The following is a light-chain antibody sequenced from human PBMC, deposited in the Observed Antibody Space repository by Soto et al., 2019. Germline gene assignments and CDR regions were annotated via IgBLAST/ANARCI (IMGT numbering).Light chain of an antibody. CDR3: SSYPSSSPLGNV. J-gene: IGLJ1*01. V-gene: IGLV2-14*01. Sequence: QSVLTQPASVSGSPGQSITISCTGTSSDVGGFNYVSWYQQHPGKAPKLMIYEVSNRPSGVSNRFSGSKSGNTASLTISGLKAEDEADYYCSSYPSSSPLGNVFGTGTQLTVL. CDR1: SSDVGGFNY. CDR2: EVS.